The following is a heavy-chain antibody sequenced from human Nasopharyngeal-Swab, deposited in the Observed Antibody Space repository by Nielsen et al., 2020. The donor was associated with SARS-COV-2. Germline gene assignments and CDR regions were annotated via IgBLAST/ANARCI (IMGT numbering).Heavy chain of an antibody. CDR1: GYTFTSYG. J-gene: IGHJ5*02. D-gene: IGHD4-17*01. CDR3: ARDDYGDYSA. CDR2: ISAYNGNT. Sequence: ASVQVSCKASGYTFTSYGIIWVRQAPGQGLEWMGWISAYNGNTNYAQKLQGRVTMTTDTSTSTAYMELRSLRSDDTAVDYCARDDYGDYSAWGQGTLVTVSS. V-gene: IGHV1-18*01.